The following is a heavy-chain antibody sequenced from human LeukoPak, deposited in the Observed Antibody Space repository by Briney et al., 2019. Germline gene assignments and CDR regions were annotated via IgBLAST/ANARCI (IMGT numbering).Heavy chain of an antibody. Sequence: SETLSLTCTISGYSISSGYYWGWIRQPPGKGLEWLRSIYHSGSTYYNPSLKSRVTISVDTSKNQFSLKLSSVTAADTAVYYCARVSIDDSSGYYHSTFDYWGQGTLVTVSS. J-gene: IGHJ4*02. CDR3: ARVSIDDSSGYYHSTFDY. D-gene: IGHD3-22*01. V-gene: IGHV4-38-2*02. CDR2: IYHSGST. CDR1: GYSISSGYY.